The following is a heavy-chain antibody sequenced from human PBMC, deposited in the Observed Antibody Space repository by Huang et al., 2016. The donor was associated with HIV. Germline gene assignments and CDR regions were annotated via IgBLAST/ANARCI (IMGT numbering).Heavy chain of an antibody. J-gene: IGHJ4*02. CDR3: AKDHLMVRGVIMD. Sequence: QVHLVESGGGVVQPGRSLRLSCVASGFSFNRYTMHWVRQAPGKGLEWVAARSYDGNHKNYADSVKGRFTVSRDNSKNTLYLQMSSLRPEDTGVYYCAKDHLMVRGVIMDWGQGALVTVSS. V-gene: IGHV3-30*18. CDR2: RSYDGNHK. CDR1: GFSFNRYT. D-gene: IGHD3-10*01.